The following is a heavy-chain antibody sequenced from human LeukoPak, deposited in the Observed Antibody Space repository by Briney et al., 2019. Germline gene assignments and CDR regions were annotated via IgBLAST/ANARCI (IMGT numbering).Heavy chain of an antibody. CDR2: VFHSGNT. J-gene: IGHJ4*02. D-gene: IGHD6-6*01. V-gene: IGHV4-38-2*02. CDR3: ARDRSVGVLPAPPFDF. CDR1: GYSISSTYY. Sequence: PSETLSLTCAVSGYSISSTYYWGWIRQPPGKGLEWVGSVFHSGNTYYNPSLKSRLTISADTSKNQFSLTLTSVTAADTAVYYCARDRSVGVLPAPPFDFWGQGTLVTVSS.